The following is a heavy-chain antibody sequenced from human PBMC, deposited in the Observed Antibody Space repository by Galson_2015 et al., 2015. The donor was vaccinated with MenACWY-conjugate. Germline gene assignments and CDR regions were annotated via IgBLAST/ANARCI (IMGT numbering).Heavy chain of an antibody. V-gene: IGHV3-11*05. Sequence: SLRLSCAASGFTFSAYYMSWIRQAPGKGLEWLSYISSRSTLTDSANSVKGRFTISRDKAKSSLYLQMNSLRAEDTAVYYCARGGCGESGWCDPWCQGTRVTVAS. D-gene: IGHD3-10*01. CDR2: ISSRSTLT. J-gene: IGHJ5*02. CDR1: GFTFSAYY. CDR3: ARGGCGESGWCDP.